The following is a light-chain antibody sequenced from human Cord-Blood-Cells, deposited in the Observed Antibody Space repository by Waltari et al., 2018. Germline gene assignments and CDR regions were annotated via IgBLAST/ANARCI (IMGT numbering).Light chain of an antibody. CDR2: DAS. CDR1: QSVSSY. CDR3: QQRSNWPPFT. V-gene: IGKV3-11*01. Sequence: EIVLTQSPATLSLSPGERATLSCRASQSVSSYLAWYQQKPGQAPRLLIYDASNRATGSPAGFSGSGSGTDFTLTISSLEPEDFAVYYCQQRSNWPPFTFGPGTKVDIK. J-gene: IGKJ3*01.